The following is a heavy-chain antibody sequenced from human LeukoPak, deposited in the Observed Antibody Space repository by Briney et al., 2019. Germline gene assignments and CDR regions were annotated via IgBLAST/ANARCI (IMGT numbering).Heavy chain of an antibody. D-gene: IGHD4/OR15-4a*01. CDR1: GFTFSSYG. CDR3: ARDIVSMADY. V-gene: IGHV3-30*03. CDR2: ISNDGRSI. J-gene: IGHJ4*02. Sequence: GRSLRLSCAASGFTFSSYGMHWVRQAPAKGLEWVAVISNDGRSIYYADSVKGRFTISRDNSKNTLYLQVNSLRAEDTAVYYCARDIVSMADYWGQGTLVTVSS.